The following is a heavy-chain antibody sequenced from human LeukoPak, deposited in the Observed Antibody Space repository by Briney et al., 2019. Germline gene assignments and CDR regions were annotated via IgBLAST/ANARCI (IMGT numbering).Heavy chain of an antibody. Sequence: GGSLRLSCAASGFTFSSYSMNWVRQAPGKGLEWVSSISSSSSYIYYADSVKGRFTISRDNAKNSLYLQMNSLRAEDTAVYYCARDLIVVVVAASDAFDIWGQGTMVTVSS. J-gene: IGHJ3*02. CDR2: ISSSSSYI. CDR3: ARDLIVVVVAASDAFDI. V-gene: IGHV3-21*01. CDR1: GFTFSSYS. D-gene: IGHD2-15*01.